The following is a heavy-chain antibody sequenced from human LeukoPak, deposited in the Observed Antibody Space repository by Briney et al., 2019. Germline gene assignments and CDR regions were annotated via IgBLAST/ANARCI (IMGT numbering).Heavy chain of an antibody. CDR3: ARGYSYGSNWFDP. V-gene: IGHV4-59*08. CDR2: IYYSGST. D-gene: IGHD5-18*01. J-gene: IGHJ5*02. Sequence: SETLSLTCTVSGGSISSYYWSWIRQPPGKGLEWIGDIYYSGSTNYNPSLKSRVTISVDTSKNQFSLKLSSVTAADTAVYYCARGYSYGSNWFDPWGQGTLVTVSS. CDR1: GGSISSYY.